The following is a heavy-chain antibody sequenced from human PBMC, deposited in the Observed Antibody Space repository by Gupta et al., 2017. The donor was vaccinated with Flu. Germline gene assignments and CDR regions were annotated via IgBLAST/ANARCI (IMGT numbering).Heavy chain of an antibody. CDR3: ARGACYEYYCGSNIQAFDF. D-gene: IGHD2-2*01. CDR1: GYTFTGYS. Sequence: VAEVKKPGASVKVSCKASGYTFTGYSIHWVRQAPGQGLEWMGWIKPNTGGTNCEQKFQDRVTMTTDTSISTAYMVLNRLRSAANAAYFCARGACYEYYCGSNIQAFDFWGQGTLVTVSS. CDR2: IKPNTGGT. V-gene: IGHV1-2*02. J-gene: IGHJ4*02.